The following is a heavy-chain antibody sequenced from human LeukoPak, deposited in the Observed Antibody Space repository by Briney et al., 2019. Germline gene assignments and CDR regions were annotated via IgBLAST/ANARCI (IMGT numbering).Heavy chain of an antibody. CDR1: SASIRSSNYY. CDR3: AKDVGS. CDR2: IYYNGNT. V-gene: IGHV4-39*07. J-gene: IGHJ4*02. Sequence: SETLSLTCTVSSASIRSSNYYWGWIRQPPGKGLEWIGSIYYNGNTYYNPSLKSRVTISVDTSKNQFSLRLTSVTAADTAVYYCAKDVGSWGQGTLVTVPS.